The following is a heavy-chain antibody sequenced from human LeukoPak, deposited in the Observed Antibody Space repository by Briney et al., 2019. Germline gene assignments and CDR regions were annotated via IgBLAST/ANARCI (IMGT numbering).Heavy chain of an antibody. J-gene: IGHJ6*02. CDR2: IYYSGST. Sequence: GWVRQPPGKGLEWIGYIYYSGSTNYNPSLKSRVTISVDTSKNQFSLKLSSVTAADTAVYYCARVRTLEGTTGTTGYYYYYGMDVWGQGTTVTVSS. D-gene: IGHD1-1*01. V-gene: IGHV4-59*01. CDR3: ARVRTLEGTTGTTGYYYYYGMDV.